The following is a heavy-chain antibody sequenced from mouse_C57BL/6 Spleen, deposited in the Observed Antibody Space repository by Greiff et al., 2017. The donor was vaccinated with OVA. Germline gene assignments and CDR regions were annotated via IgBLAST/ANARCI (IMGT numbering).Heavy chain of an antibody. CDR1: GFTFSDYG. D-gene: IGHD2-5*01. J-gene: IGHJ4*01. Sequence: EVKLVESGGGLVKPGGSLKLSCAASGFTFSDYGMHWVRQAPEKGLEWVAYISSGSSTIYYADTVKGRFTISRDNAKNTLFLQMTSLRSEDTAMYYCARTYYSNYGGGAMDYWGQGTSVTVSS. V-gene: IGHV5-17*01. CDR3: ARTYYSNYGGGAMDY. CDR2: ISSGSSTI.